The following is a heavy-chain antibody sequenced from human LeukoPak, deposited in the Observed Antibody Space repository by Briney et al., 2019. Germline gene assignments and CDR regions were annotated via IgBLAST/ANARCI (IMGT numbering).Heavy chain of an antibody. CDR2: IYYSGST. J-gene: IGHJ6*02. CDR1: GGSISSYY. D-gene: IGHD2-2*01. CDR3: ARDKIVPAAGGYYYYYYGMDV. Sequence: SETLSLTCTVSGGSISSYYWSWIRQPPGKGLEWIGYIYYSGSTNYNPSLKSRVTISVDTPKNQFSLKLSSVTAADTAVYYCARDKIVPAAGGYYYYYYGMDVWGQGTTVTVSS. V-gene: IGHV4-59*01.